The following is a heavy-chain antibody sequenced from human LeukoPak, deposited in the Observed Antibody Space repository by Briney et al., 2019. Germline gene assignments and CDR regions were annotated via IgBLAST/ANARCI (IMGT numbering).Heavy chain of an antibody. V-gene: IGHV3-33*01. CDR3: ARDSGLFRVSSSWKDWFDP. CDR2: IWNDGSNK. Sequence: GGSLRLSCAASGFTFSSYGMHWVRQAPGKGLEWVAVIWNDGSNKYYADSVKGRFTISRDNSKNTLYLQMNSLRAEDTAVYYCARDSGLFRVSSSWKDWFDPWGQGTLVTVSS. CDR1: GFTFSSYG. D-gene: IGHD6-13*01. J-gene: IGHJ5*02.